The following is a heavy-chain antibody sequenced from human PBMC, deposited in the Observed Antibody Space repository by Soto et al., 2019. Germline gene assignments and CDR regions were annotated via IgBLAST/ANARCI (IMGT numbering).Heavy chain of an antibody. J-gene: IGHJ4*02. D-gene: IGHD3-3*01. CDR2: ISSNGGST. Sequence: GGSLRLSCAASGFTFSSYAMSWVRQAPGKGLEYVSAISSNGGSTYYANSVKGRFTISRDNSKNTLYLQMGSLRAEDMAVYYCARGTYYDFWSGYYSDLSSDYWGQGTLVTVSS. CDR3: ARGTYYDFWSGYYSDLSSDY. CDR1: GFTFSSYA. V-gene: IGHV3-64*01.